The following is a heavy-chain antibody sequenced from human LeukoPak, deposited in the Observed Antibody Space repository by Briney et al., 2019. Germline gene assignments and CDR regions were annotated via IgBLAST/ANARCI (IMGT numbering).Heavy chain of an antibody. CDR1: GFTFSSYS. V-gene: IGHV3-21*01. D-gene: IGHD5-24*01. Sequence: GSLRLSCAASGFTFSSYSMNWVRQAPGKGLEWVSSISSSSSYIYYADSVKGRFTISRDNAKNSLYLQMNSLRAEDTAVYYCARVGSLEMATITHWFDPWGQGTLVSVSS. CDR3: ARVGSLEMATITHWFDP. J-gene: IGHJ5*02. CDR2: ISSSSSYI.